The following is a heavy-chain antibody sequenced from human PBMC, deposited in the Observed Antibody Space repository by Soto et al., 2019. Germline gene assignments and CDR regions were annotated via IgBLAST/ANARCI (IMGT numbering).Heavy chain of an antibody. CDR1: GGSISSSSYY. D-gene: IGHD3-3*01. V-gene: IGHV4-39*01. J-gene: IGHJ6*03. CDR2: IYYSGST. CDR3: ARPYYDFWSGSDYYYYMDV. Sequence: SETLSLTCTVSGGSISSSSYYWGWIRQPPGKGLEWIGSIYYSGSTYYNPSLKSRVTISVDTSKNQFSLKLSSVTAADTAVYYCARPYYDFWSGSDYYYYMDVWGKGTTVTVSS.